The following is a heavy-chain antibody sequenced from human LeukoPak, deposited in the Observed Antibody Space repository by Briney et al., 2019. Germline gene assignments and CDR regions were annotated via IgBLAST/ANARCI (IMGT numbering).Heavy chain of an antibody. CDR3: ARDRGYYDSSGYYYFYNYYMDV. V-gene: IGHV3-23*01. J-gene: IGHJ6*03. D-gene: IGHD3-22*01. CDR1: GFTFSSYA. CDR2: ISGSGGST. Sequence: GGSLRLSCAASGFTFSSYAMSWVRQAPGKGLEWVSAISGSGGSTYYADSVKGRFTISRDNSKNSLYLQMNSLRAEDTAVYYCARDRGYYDSSGYYYFYNYYMDVWGKGTTVTVSS.